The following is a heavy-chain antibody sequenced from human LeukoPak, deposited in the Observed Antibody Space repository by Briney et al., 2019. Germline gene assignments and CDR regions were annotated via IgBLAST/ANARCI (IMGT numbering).Heavy chain of an antibody. CDR1: GFTFSSYW. J-gene: IGHJ4*02. V-gene: IGHV3-7*01. Sequence: GGSLGLSCAASGFTFSSYWMSWVRQAPGKGLEWVANIKQDGSEKYYVDSVKGRFTISRDNAKNSLYLQMNSLRAEDTAVYYCARDSGDYGGDYFDYWGQGTLVTVSS. CDR2: IKQDGSEK. CDR3: ARDSGDYGGDYFDY. D-gene: IGHD4-23*01.